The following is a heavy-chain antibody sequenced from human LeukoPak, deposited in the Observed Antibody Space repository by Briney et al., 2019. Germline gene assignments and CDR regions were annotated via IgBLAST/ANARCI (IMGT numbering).Heavy chain of an antibody. J-gene: IGHJ4*02. CDR2: ISGGGGTT. Sequence: GGSLRLSCAASGFTFSSYSTNWVRQAPGKGLEWVSGISGGGGTTYYADSVKGRFTISRDNSKNTLYLQVHSLRAEDTAVYYCAKDRVYYFDSSGYSCDYWGQGSLVTVSS. CDR1: GFTFSSYS. D-gene: IGHD3-22*01. CDR3: AKDRVYYFDSSGYSCDY. V-gene: IGHV3-23*01.